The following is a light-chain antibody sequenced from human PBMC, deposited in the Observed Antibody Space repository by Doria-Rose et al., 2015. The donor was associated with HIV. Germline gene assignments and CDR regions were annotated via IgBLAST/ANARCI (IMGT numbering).Light chain of an antibody. CDR3: QQYGSSPGT. J-gene: IGKJ4*01. V-gene: IGKV3-20*01. CDR1: QSVSSSY. Sequence: EIGLTQSPGTLSLSPGERATLSCRASQSVSSSYLAWYQQKPGQAPRLLIYGESSRATGIPDRFSGSGPGTDFTLTISRLEPEDFAVYYCQQYGSSPGTFGGGTKVEMK. CDR2: GES.